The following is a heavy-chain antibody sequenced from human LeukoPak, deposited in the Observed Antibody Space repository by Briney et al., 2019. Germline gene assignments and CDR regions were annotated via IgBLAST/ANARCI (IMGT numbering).Heavy chain of an antibody. CDR1: GYTVTPYY. D-gene: IGHD3-9*01. J-gene: IGHJ4*02. CDR3: ARFSVGGRYDFDY. V-gene: IGHV1-2*02. Sequence: SSVKVSCKPSGYTVTPYYLHGVRQAAGQGVGGRGGSRPNSGATKYAQKFHDRVTMTRETSINTAYMDLSRLRSDDTAVYYCARFSVGGRYDFDYWGQGTMVTVSS. CDR2: SRPNSGAT.